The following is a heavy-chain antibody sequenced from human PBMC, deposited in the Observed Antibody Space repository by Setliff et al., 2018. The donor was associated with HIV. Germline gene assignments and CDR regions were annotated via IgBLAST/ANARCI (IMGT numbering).Heavy chain of an antibody. D-gene: IGHD3-22*01. J-gene: IGHJ3*02. CDR3: AREPTYYYDSSGPHGAFDI. Sequence: GGSLRLSCAASGFTFSSYWRHWVRHAPGKGLVWVSRINNDGSSTFYADSVKGRFTISRDNAKNTLYLQMNSLRAEDTAVYYCAREPTYYYDSSGPHGAFDIWGQGTMVTVSS. CDR2: INNDGSST. CDR1: GFTFSSYW. V-gene: IGHV3-74*01.